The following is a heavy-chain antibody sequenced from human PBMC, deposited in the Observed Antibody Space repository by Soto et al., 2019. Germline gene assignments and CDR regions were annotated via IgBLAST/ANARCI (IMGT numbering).Heavy chain of an antibody. CDR3: ERGGSYWGGGFDY. V-gene: IGHV1-2*04. J-gene: IGHJ4*02. Sequence: QVQLVQSGAEVKKPGASVKVSCKASGYTFTGYYMHWVRQAPGQGLGWMGWLNTNRGGTNYAQKFQGCDHMARDSSISTAHVEVSRVRSGDTRVYLCERGGSYWGGGFDYWGQGTLVTVSS. CDR1: GYTFTGYY. D-gene: IGHD3-10*01. CDR2: LNTNRGGT.